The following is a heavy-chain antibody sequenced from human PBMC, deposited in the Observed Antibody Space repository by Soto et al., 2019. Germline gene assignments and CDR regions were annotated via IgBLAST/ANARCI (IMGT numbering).Heavy chain of an antibody. V-gene: IGHV1-2*04. CDR3: AREIAAANKSVYYYYGMDV. CDR2: INPNSGGT. D-gene: IGHD6-13*01. CDR1: GYTFTGYY. Sequence: GASVKVSCKASGYTFTGYYMHWVRQAPGQGLEWMGWINPNSGGTNYAQKFQGWVTMTRDTSISTAYMELSRLRSDDTAVYYCAREIAAANKSVYYYYGMDVWGQGTTVTVSS. J-gene: IGHJ6*02.